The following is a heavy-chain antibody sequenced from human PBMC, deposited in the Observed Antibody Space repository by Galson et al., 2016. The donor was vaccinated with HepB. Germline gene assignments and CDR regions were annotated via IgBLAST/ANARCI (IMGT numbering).Heavy chain of an antibody. Sequence: LRLSCAASGFTFSSFAMSWVRQAPGKGLEWVSVIGGSGGSTYYADSVKGRFTISRDNSKSTLYLEMNSLRADDTAIYYCAKLTMIIVVTPHFDSWGQGTLVTVSS. V-gene: IGHV3-23*01. CDR3: AKLTMIIVVTPHFDS. CDR2: IGGSGGST. CDR1: GFTFSSFA. J-gene: IGHJ4*02. D-gene: IGHD3-22*01.